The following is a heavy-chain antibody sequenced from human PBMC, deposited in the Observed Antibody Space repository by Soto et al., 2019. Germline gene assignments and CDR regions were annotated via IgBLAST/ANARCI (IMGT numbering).Heavy chain of an antibody. CDR3: ATRITVFGLLIPPFDP. Sequence: TLSLTCTVSGGSISSGGYYWSWIRQHPGKGLEWIGYIYYSGSTYYNPSLKSRVTISVDTSKNQFSLRLSSVTAADTAIYYCATRITVFGLLIPPFDPWGQGTQVTVSS. V-gene: IGHV4-31*03. CDR2: IYYSGST. J-gene: IGHJ5*02. D-gene: IGHD3-3*01. CDR1: GGSISSGGYY.